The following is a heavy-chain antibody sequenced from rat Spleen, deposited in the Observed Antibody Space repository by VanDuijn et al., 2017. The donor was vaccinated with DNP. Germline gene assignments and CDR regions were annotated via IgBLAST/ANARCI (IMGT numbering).Heavy chain of an antibody. CDR1: GYSITSNY. CDR3: AKVAITRYFDF. V-gene: IGHV3-3*01. Sequence: EVQLQESGPGLVKPSQSLSLTCSVTGYSITSNYWAWIRKFPGNKLEWMGYINSAGSTNYNPSLKSRISITRDTSKNQFFLQVNSVTTEDTATYYCAKVAITRYFDFWGPGTMVTVSS. D-gene: IGHD1-1*01. J-gene: IGHJ1*01. CDR2: INSAGST.